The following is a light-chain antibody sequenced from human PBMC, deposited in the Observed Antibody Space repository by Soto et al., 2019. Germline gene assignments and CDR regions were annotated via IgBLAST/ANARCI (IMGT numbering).Light chain of an antibody. CDR3: QQYGSSGT. J-gene: IGKJ1*01. Sequence: DIQMSQSPSSLPAFVGASVTISCRASQTISSWLAWYQQKPGKAPKLLSYKASTLKSGVPSRFSGSGSGTEFTLTISRLEAEDFAVYYCQQYGSSGTFGQGTKVDIK. CDR1: QTISSW. V-gene: IGKV1-5*03. CDR2: KAS.